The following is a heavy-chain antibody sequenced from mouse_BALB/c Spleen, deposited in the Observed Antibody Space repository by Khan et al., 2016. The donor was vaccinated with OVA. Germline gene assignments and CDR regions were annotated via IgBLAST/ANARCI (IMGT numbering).Heavy chain of an antibody. CDR1: GYSITSEYT. V-gene: IGHV3-2*02. Sequence: VQLKESGPGLVKPSQSLSLTCTVTGYSITSEYTWNWIRQFPGNKLEWMGFISYSGNTRYNPSLKSRISITRDPSKNQFFLQLNSVTSEDTATYCCARKDYYDYDPFPYWGQGTLVTVSA. CDR3: ARKDYYDYDPFPY. CDR2: ISYSGNT. D-gene: IGHD2-4*01. J-gene: IGHJ3*01.